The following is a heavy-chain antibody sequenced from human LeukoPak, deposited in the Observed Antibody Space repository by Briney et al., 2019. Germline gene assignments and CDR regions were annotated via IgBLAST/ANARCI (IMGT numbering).Heavy chain of an antibody. D-gene: IGHD6-6*01. J-gene: IGHJ6*03. CDR2: IIPIFGTA. CDR3: ATMYSSSSPHYYYYYMDV. CDR1: GGTFSSYA. V-gene: IGHV1-69*05. Sequence: ASVKVSCKASGGTFSSYAISWVRQAPGQGLEWMGGIIPIFGTANHAQKFQGRVTITTDESTSTAYMELSSLRSEDTAVYYCATMYSSSSPHYYYYYMDVWGKGTTVTVSS.